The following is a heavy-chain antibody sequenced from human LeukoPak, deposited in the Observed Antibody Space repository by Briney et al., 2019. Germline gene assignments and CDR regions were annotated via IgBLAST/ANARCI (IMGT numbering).Heavy chain of an antibody. D-gene: IGHD3/OR15-3a*01. CDR1: GFTLSDFY. CDR2: IRNKLNSDTT. J-gene: IGHJ4*02. V-gene: IGHV3-72*01. CDR3: ARNSFGLGDY. Sequence: GWSLTLSCAASGFTLSDFYMDWVRQAPAKGLEGVGRIRNKLNSDTTEYAPSVKDRFTISRDDSKKSLHLQMNSLKTEDTAVYYCARNSFGLGDYWGQGTLVSVSA.